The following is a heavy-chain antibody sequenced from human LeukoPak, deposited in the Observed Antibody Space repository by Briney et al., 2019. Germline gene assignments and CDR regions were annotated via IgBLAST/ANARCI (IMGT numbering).Heavy chain of an antibody. CDR2: IKQDGSEK. J-gene: IGHJ4*02. Sequence: GGSLRLSCAVSGFTFSVYWMSWVRQAPGKGLEWVANIKQDGSEKYYVDSVKGRFTISRDNAKNSLYLQMNSLRAEDTAVYYCARYYDSAGYYVGRLDYWGQGTLVTVSS. D-gene: IGHD3-22*01. CDR3: ARYYDSAGYYVGRLDY. V-gene: IGHV3-7*01. CDR1: GFTFSVYW.